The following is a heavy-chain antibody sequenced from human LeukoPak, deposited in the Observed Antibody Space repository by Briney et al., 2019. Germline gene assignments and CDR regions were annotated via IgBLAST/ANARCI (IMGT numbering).Heavy chain of an antibody. V-gene: IGHV3-48*03. D-gene: IGHD5-24*01. CDR3: ARDSYDGYPDY. J-gene: IGHJ4*02. CDR1: GFTFSSYE. Sequence: GGSLRLSCAASGFTFSSYEMNWVRQAPGQGLEWVSFITGSGSTIYCADSVKGRFTISRDNARNSLYLQMSSLSAEDTAVYYCARDSYDGYPDYWGQGTLVTVSS. CDR2: ITGSGSTI.